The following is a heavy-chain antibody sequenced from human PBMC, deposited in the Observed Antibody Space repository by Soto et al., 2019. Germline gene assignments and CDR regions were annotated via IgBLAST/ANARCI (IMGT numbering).Heavy chain of an antibody. Sequence: SQTLSLTCAISGDSVSSNSAAWNWIRQSPSRGLEWLGRTYYRSKWYNDYAVSVKSRITINPDTSKNQFSLQLNSVTPEDTAVFFFARERLVVVITIDWFDPWGQGPLVPVSS. D-gene: IGHD3-22*01. V-gene: IGHV6-1*01. J-gene: IGHJ5*02. CDR1: GDSVSSNSAA. CDR3: ARERLVVVITIDWFDP. CDR2: TYYRSKWYN.